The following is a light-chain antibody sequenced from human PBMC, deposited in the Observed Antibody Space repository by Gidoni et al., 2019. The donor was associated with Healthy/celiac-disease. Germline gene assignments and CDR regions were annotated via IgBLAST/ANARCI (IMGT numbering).Light chain of an antibody. J-gene: IGKJ1*01. V-gene: IGKV4-1*01. Sequence: IVMTQSPDSLAVSLGERATINCKSSQSVLYSSNNKNYLAWYQQKPGQPPKLLIYWASTRESGVPDRFSGSGSGTDFTLTISSLQAEDVAVYYCQQYSSTQTFGQGTKVEIK. CDR1: QSVLYSSNNKNY. CDR3: QQYSSTQT. CDR2: WAS.